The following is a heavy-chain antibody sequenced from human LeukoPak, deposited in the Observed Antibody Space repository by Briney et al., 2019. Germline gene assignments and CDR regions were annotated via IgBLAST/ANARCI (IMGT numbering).Heavy chain of an antibody. CDR3: ARAFYPGYYSYMAV. CDR1: GGSFSGYY. D-gene: IGHD3-3*02. V-gene: IGHV4-34*01. Sequence: SETLSLTCAVYGGSFSGYYWSWIRQPPGKGLEWIGEINHSGSTNYNPSLKSRVTISVDKSKNQFSLKLSSVTAADTAVYYCARAFYPGYYSYMAVWGKGTTVTVSS. CDR2: INHSGST. J-gene: IGHJ6*03.